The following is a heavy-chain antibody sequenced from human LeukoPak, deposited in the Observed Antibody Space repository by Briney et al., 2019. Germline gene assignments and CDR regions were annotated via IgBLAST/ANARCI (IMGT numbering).Heavy chain of an antibody. CDR2: ISGYNGYT. D-gene: IGHD6-13*01. J-gene: IGHJ5*02. CDR3: ARDSPYSSNSLGFDR. V-gene: IGHV1-18*01. CDR1: GYIFISFG. Sequence: ASVKASCKASGYIFISFGISWVRQAPGQGLEWMGWISGYNGYTNHAQKFQGRVTMTTDTSTSTAYMELRSLRSDDTAVYYCARDSPYSSNSLGFDRWGQGTLVTVSS.